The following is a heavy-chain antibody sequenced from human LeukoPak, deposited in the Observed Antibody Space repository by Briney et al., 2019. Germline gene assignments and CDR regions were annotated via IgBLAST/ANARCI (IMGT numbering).Heavy chain of an antibody. Sequence: ASVKVSCKASGGTFSSYAISWVRQAPGQGLDWMGRIIPILGIANYAQKFQGRGTITADKATSTAYIELRSLRAEDTAVYYCAREEGIAAAAAIYYYGMDVWGQGTTFTVSS. CDR3: AREEGIAAAAAIYYYGMDV. CDR1: GGTFSSYA. J-gene: IGHJ6*02. CDR2: IIPILGIA. V-gene: IGHV1-69*04. D-gene: IGHD6-13*01.